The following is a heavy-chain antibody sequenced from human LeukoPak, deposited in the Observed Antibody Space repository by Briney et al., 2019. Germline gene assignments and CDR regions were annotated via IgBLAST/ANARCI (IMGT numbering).Heavy chain of an antibody. V-gene: IGHV1-2*02. D-gene: IGHD2-21*02. CDR2: INPNSGGT. Sequence: GASVKVSCKASGYTFTGYYMHWVRQAPGQGLEWMGWINPNSGGTNYAQKFQGRVTMTRDTSISTAYMELSRLRSDDTAVYYCARVNRAYCGGDCYLQLGYWGQGTLVTVSS. CDR3: ARVNRAYCGGDCYLQLGY. CDR1: GYTFTGYY. J-gene: IGHJ4*02.